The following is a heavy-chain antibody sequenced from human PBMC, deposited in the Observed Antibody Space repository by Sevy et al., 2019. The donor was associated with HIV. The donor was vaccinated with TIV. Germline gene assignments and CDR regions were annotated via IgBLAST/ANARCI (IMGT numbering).Heavy chain of an antibody. J-gene: IGHJ3*02. Sequence: GGSLRLSCAASGFTFSSYGMHWVRQAPGKGLEWVAVIWYDGNNKYYADSVKGRFTISRNNSKNTLYLQMNSLRAEDTAVYYCARESDSSIAAAGTCAFDIWGQGTMVTVSS. CDR2: IWYDGNNK. V-gene: IGHV3-33*01. D-gene: IGHD6-13*01. CDR1: GFTFSSYG. CDR3: ARESDSSIAAAGTCAFDI.